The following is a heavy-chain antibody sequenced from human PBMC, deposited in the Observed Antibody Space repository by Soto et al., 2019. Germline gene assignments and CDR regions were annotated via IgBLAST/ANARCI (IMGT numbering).Heavy chain of an antibody. CDR1: GGSISSGGYS. J-gene: IGHJ3*02. CDR2: MYHSGST. CDR3: ARDRYDSSGYVIIDAFDI. Sequence: PSETLSLTCAVSGGSISSGGYSWSWIRQPPGKGLEWIGYMYHSGSTYYNPSLKSRVTISIDRSKNQFSLKLSSVTAADTAVYYCARDRYDSSGYVIIDAFDIWGQGTMVT. V-gene: IGHV4-30-2*01. D-gene: IGHD3-22*01.